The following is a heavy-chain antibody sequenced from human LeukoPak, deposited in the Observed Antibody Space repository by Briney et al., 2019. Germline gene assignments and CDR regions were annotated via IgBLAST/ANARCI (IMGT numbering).Heavy chain of an antibody. CDR2: INPDSGGT. D-gene: IGHD1-26*01. V-gene: IGHV1-2*02. CDR1: GYTFTDYY. J-gene: IGHJ6*02. Sequence: ASVKVSCKASGYTFTDYYLHWVRQAPGQGLEWMGWINPDSGGTDYAQKSQGRVAMTRDTSITTVYMDLSRLTSDDTAVYYCVSLGATTIYYYGMDVWGQGTTVTVSS. CDR3: VSLGATTIYYYGMDV.